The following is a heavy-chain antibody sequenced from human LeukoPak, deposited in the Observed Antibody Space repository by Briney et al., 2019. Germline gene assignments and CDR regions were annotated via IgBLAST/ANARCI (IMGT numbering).Heavy chain of an antibody. CDR2: IYYSGST. CDR1: GGSISSHY. D-gene: IGHD6-6*01. J-gene: IGHJ6*03. V-gene: IGHV4-59*11. CDR3: ARVGEEQLVDKHNSYYYYYYMDV. Sequence: SETLSLTCTVSGGSISSHYWSWIRQPPGKGLEWIGYIYYSGSTNYNPSLKSRVTISVDTSKNQFSLKLSSVTAADTAVYYCARVGEEQLVDKHNSYYYYYYMDVWGKGTTVTVSS.